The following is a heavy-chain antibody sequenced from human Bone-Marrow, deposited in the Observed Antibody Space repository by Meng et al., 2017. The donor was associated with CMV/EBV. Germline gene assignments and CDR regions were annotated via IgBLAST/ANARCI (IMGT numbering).Heavy chain of an antibody. Sequence: GESLKISCAASGYTFTSYGISWVRQAPGQGLEWMGWISAYNGNTNYAQKLQGRVTMTTDTSTSTAYMELRSLRSDDTAVYYCARSSSFLRGDYWGQGTLVTVSS. D-gene: IGHD6-6*01. CDR2: ISAYNGNT. CDR1: GYTFTSYG. V-gene: IGHV1-18*01. J-gene: IGHJ4*02. CDR3: ARSSSFLRGDY.